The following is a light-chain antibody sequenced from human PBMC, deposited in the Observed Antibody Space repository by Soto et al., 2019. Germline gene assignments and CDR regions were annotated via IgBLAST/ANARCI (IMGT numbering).Light chain of an antibody. CDR2: DVS. J-gene: IGLJ1*01. V-gene: IGLV2-14*01. CDR1: NSDVGGYNY. CDR3: SSYTSSSTYV. Sequence: QSVPNQPASVSGAPGKSIPISCSGTNSDVGGYNYVSWYQQHPGKAPKLMIYDVSNRPSGVSNRFSGSKSGNTASLTISGLQAEDEDDYYCSSYTSSSTYVFGTGTKVTV.